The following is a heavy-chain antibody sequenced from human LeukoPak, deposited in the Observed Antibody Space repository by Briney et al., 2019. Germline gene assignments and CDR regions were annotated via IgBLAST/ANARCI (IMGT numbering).Heavy chain of an antibody. CDR2: INPNSGGT. CDR1: GYTFTGYY. V-gene: IGHV1-2*02. Sequence: ASVKVSRKASGYTFTGYYMHWVRQAPGQGLEWMGWINPNSGGTNYAQKFQGRVTMTRDTSISTAYMELSRLRSDDTAVYYCARDLGTTVNAFDIWGQGTMVTVSS. CDR3: ARDLGTTVNAFDI. J-gene: IGHJ3*02. D-gene: IGHD4-17*01.